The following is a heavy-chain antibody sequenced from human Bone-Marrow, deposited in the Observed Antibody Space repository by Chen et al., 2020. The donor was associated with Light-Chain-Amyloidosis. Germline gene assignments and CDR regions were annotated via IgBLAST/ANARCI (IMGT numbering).Heavy chain of an antibody. Sequence: QVQLVESGGGVVQPGRSLRLSCAASGFTLSSYAIHWVRQAPGKGLEGVAFISNAGSTKYYSDSVKGRFTISRDNSKNTLSLQMNSLRAEDTAVYYSARVGIQGMTFERYNYYYYMDVWGKGTTVTVSS. J-gene: IGHJ6*03. CDR3: ARVGIQGMTFERYNYYYYMDV. D-gene: IGHD5-18*01. V-gene: IGHV3-30-3*01. CDR1: GFTLSSYA. CDR2: ISNAGSTK.